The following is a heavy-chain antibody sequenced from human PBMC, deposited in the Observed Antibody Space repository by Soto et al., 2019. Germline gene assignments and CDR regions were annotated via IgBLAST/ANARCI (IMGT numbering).Heavy chain of an antibody. CDR2: INHSGST. D-gene: IGHD2-8*02. CDR1: GGSFSGYY. V-gene: IGHV4-34*01. CDR3: ARDKITGLFDY. J-gene: IGHJ4*02. Sequence: SETLYLTCAVYGGSFSGYYWTWIRQPPGTGLEWIGEINHSGSTNYNPSLKSRVTISVDTSKNQFSLKLTSVTAADTAVYYCARDKITGLFDYWGQGTQVTVSS.